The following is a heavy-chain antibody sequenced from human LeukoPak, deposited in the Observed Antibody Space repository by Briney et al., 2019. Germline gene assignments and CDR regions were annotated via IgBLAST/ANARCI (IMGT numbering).Heavy chain of an antibody. V-gene: IGHV3-73*01. J-gene: IGHJ3*02. CDR3: TGAHKYSSSWYRVDAFDI. Sequence: TGGSLRLSCAASGFTFSGSAMHWVRQASGKGLEWVGRIRSKANSYATAYAASVKGRFTISRDDSKNTAYLQMNSLKTEDTAVYYCTGAHKYSSSWYRVDAFDIWGQGTMVTVSS. CDR1: GFTFSGSA. D-gene: IGHD6-13*01. CDR2: IRSKANSYAT.